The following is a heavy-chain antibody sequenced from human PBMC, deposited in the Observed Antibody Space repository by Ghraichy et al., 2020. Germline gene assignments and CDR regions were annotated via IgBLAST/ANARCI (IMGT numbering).Heavy chain of an antibody. Sequence: GSLRLSCTVSGGSISNYYWSWIRQPPGKGLEWIGYIYYSGSTNYNPSLKSRVTISINTSKNQFSLKVTSVTAADTAVYYCARGLGLNWFDPWGQGTLVTVSS. D-gene: IGHD6-6*01. J-gene: IGHJ5*02. CDR3: ARGLGLNWFDP. CDR2: IYYSGST. V-gene: IGHV4-59*01. CDR1: GGSISNYY.